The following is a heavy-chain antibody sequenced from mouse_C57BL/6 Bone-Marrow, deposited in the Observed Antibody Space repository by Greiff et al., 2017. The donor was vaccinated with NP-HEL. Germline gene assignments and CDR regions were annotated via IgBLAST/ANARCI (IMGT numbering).Heavy chain of an antibody. CDR1: GFSLTSYG. CDR2: IWSGGST. D-gene: IGHD2-5*01. Sequence: VQLQESGPGLVQPSQSLSITCTVSGFSLTSYGVHWVRQSPGKGLEWLGVIWSGGSTDYNAAFISRLSISKDNSKSQVFFKMNSLQADDTAIYYCARKRAYYSNYDYAMDYWGQGTSVTVSS. V-gene: IGHV2-2*01. J-gene: IGHJ4*01. CDR3: ARKRAYYSNYDYAMDY.